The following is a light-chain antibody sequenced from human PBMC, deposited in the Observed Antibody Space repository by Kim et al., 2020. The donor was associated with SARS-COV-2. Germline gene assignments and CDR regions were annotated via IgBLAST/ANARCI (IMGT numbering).Light chain of an antibody. J-gene: IGKJ2*01. V-gene: IGKV1-5*01. CDR1: QSISSW. CDR2: DAS. CDR3: QQYNSQKT. Sequence: DIQMTQSPSTLSASVGDRVTITCRASQSISSWLAWYQQKPGKAPKLLIYDASSLESGVPSRFSGSGSGTEFTLTISSLQPDDFATYYCQQYNSQKTFGQGTKLEI.